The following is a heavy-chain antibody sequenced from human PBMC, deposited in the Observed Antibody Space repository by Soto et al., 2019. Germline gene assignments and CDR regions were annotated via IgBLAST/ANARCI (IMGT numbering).Heavy chain of an antibody. V-gene: IGHV4-34*01. Sequence: PSETLSLTCAVHSDSFSGYFWTWIRPPHGKGLEWIAEIPEGGTTKYSPSLKSRVSIAVDSSKRQFSLTLSSVTAADTAMYYCARHPGYSYGHAMYFDYWGKGTPFTVSS. CDR2: IPEGGTT. CDR1: SDSFSGYF. CDR3: ARHPGYSYGHAMYFDY. D-gene: IGHD5-18*01. J-gene: IGHJ4*02.